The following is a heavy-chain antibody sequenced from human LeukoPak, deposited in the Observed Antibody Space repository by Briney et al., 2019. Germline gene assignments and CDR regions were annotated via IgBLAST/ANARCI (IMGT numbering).Heavy chain of an antibody. D-gene: IGHD5-18*01. J-gene: IGHJ4*02. Sequence: GGSLRLSCAASGFTFSSYWMSWVRQAPGKGLEWVANIKQDGSEKYYVDSVKGRFTISRDNAKNSLYLQMNSLRAEDTAVYYCARAVANYGYVFDFWGQGTLVTVSS. CDR2: IKQDGSEK. CDR3: ARAVANYGYVFDF. CDR1: GFTFSSYW. V-gene: IGHV3-7*01.